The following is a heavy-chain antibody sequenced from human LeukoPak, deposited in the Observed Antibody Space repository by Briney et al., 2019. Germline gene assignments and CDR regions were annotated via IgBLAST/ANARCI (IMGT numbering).Heavy chain of an antibody. D-gene: IGHD2-2*02. J-gene: IGHJ4*02. CDR1: GYTFTGYY. CDR2: INPNSGGT. V-gene: IGHV1-2*02. CDR3: ASQDCSSTSCYRGTGY. Sequence: AASVKVSCKASGYTFTGYYMHWVRQAPGQGLEWMGWINPNSGGTNYAQKLQGRVTMTSDTSISTAYMELSRLRSDDPAVYYCASQDCSSTSCYRGTGYWGQGTLVIVSS.